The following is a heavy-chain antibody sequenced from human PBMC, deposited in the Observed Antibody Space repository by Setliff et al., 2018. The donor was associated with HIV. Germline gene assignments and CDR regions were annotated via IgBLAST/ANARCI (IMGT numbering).Heavy chain of an antibody. J-gene: IGHJ4*02. D-gene: IGHD4-17*01. CDR2: IRSIANSHAT. V-gene: IGHV3-73*01. CDR1: GFTFSDSA. CDR3: TRHETTAY. Sequence: PGGSLRLSCAPSGFTFSDSAMHWVRQASGKGLEWVGRIRSIANSHATTYAASVKGRFTIPRDDSKNTAYLQMDRLRTEDTAVYYCTRHETTAYWGQGTLVTISS.